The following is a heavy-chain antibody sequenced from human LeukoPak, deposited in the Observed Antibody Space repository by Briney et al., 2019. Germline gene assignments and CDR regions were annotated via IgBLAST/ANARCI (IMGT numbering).Heavy chain of an antibody. V-gene: IGHV6-1*01. CDR3: ARGSHGSLDY. CDR2: TYYRPKFNT. J-gene: IGHJ4*02. Sequence: SQTLSLACAISGDSLSNNNVAWNWIRQSPSRGLEWLGRTYYRPKFNTDYAVSVKSRIAINSDTSKNQFSLQLNSVTPEDTGVYYCARGSHGSLDYWGQGTLVTVSS. D-gene: IGHD3-10*01. CDR1: GDSLSNNNVA.